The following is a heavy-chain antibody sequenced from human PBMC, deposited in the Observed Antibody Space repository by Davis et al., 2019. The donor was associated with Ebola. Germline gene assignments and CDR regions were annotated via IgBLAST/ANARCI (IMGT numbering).Heavy chain of an antibody. J-gene: IGHJ6*02. D-gene: IGHD4-23*01. V-gene: IGHV3-30*18. Sequence: GGSLRLSCAASGFTFSSYAMSWVRQAPGKGLEWVAVISYDGSNKYYADSVKGRFTISRDNSKNTLYLQMNSLRAEDTAVYYCAKAPGGYYYYGMDVWGQGTTVTVSS. CDR1: GFTFSSYA. CDR3: AKAPGGYYYYGMDV. CDR2: ISYDGSNK.